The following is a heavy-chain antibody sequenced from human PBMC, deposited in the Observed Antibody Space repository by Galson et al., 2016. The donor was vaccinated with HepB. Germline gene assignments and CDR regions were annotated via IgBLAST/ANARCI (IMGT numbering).Heavy chain of an antibody. CDR3: ARGPVGGSSGFLFDY. CDR1: GYTFTTYG. V-gene: IGHV1-3*01. CDR2: INAGNGDT. J-gene: IGHJ4*02. Sequence: SVKVSCKASGYTFTTYGIHWVRRAPGQRLEWMGWINAGNGDTRYSQKFQGRVTITRDTSTSTAYMELSGLTSEDTAVYYCARGPVGGSSGFLFDYWGQETLVTVSS. D-gene: IGHD5-12*01.